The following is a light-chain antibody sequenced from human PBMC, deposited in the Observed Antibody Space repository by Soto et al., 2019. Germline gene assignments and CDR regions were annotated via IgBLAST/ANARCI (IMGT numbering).Light chain of an antibody. V-gene: IGKV3-20*01. Sequence: IVMTQSPATLSVSPGERATLSCRAGQTIYSNVAWYQQRPGQAPRLLIYAASSRATGIPDRFSGSGSGTDFTLTISRLEPEDSAVYYCQQYGSSPPITFGQGTRLEIK. J-gene: IGKJ5*01. CDR2: AAS. CDR1: QTIYSN. CDR3: QQYGSSPPIT.